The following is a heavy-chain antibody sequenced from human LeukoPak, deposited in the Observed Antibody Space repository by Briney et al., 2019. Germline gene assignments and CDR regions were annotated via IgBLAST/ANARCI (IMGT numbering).Heavy chain of an antibody. CDR3: ARDGRLLNYNMDV. V-gene: IGHV3-21*01. CDR1: GFTFSSYA. CDR2: ISSSSSYI. D-gene: IGHD2-15*01. J-gene: IGHJ6*03. Sequence: GGSLRLSCAASGFTFSSYAMHWVRQAPGKGLKWVSSISSSSSYIYYADSVKGGFTISRDNAKKSMYLQMNSLRAEDTAVYYCARDGRLLNYNMDVWGKGTTVTVSS.